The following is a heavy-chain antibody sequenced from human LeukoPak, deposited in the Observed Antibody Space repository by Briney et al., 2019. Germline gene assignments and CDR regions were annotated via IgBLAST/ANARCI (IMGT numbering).Heavy chain of an antibody. CDR1: GGSSSGYY. V-gene: IGHV4-34*01. CDR3: ARGPGVWDAFDI. CDR2: INHSGGT. J-gene: IGHJ3*02. Sequence: SETLSLTCAVYGGSSSGYYWSWIRQPPGKGLEWIGEINHSGGTNYNPSLKSRVTISVDTSKNQFSLKLSSVTAADTAVYYCARGPGVWDAFDIWGQGTMVTVSS. D-gene: IGHD3-16*01.